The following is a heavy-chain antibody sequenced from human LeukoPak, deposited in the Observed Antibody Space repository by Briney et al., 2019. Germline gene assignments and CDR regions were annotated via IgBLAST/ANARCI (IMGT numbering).Heavy chain of an antibody. J-gene: IGHJ5*02. CDR1: GFTFSSSA. CDR3: ARDPRNKGFDP. V-gene: IGHV3-74*01. Sequence: QPGGSLRLSCAASGFTFSSSAMSWVRQGPGKGLVWVSTINGDGSSINYADSVKGRFTISRDNAKNTLYLEMNSLRVEDTAVYYCARDPRNKGFDPWGQGTLVTVSS. D-gene: IGHD1/OR15-1a*01. CDR2: INGDGSSI.